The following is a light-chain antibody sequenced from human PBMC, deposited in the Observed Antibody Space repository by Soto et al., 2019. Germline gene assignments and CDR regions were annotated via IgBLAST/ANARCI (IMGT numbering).Light chain of an antibody. V-gene: IGKV1-33*01. J-gene: IGKJ4*01. Sequence: DIQMTQSPSSLSASVGDRVTITCQATQDISNYLNWYQQKPGKAPKLLIYDASNLQTGVPSRFSAYRSETDFTFTISSLQPEDNATYYCQQYDDLPLTFGGGTKVEIK. CDR3: QQYDDLPLT. CDR2: DAS. CDR1: QDISNY.